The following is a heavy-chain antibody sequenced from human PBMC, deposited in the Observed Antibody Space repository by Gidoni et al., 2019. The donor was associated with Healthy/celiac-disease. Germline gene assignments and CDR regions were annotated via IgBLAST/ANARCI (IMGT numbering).Heavy chain of an antibody. CDR3: AKDDQPYSSTLGVFDY. V-gene: IGHV3-23*01. CDR1: GFTFSSYA. Sequence: EVQLLESGGGLVQPGGSLRLSCAASGFTFSSYAISWVRQGPGKGLEWVSGISASGGSTYYADSVKGRFTISRDNSKNTLYLKMSSLRAEDTAVYYCAKDDQPYSSTLGVFDYWGQGTLVTVSS. CDR2: ISASGGST. D-gene: IGHD4-4*01. J-gene: IGHJ4*02.